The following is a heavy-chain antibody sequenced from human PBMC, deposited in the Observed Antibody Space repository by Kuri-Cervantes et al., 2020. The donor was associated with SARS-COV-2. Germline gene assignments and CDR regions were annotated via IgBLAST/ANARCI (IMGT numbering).Heavy chain of an antibody. D-gene: IGHD6-19*01. CDR2: INPSGGST. V-gene: IGHV1-46*01. CDR3: ARLPAVAGPQLPLDS. Sequence: ASVKVSCKASGYTFTSYYMHWVRQAPGQGLEWMGIINPSGGSTSYAQKFQGRDTMTRDTSTSTVYMELSSLRSEDTAVYYCARLPAVAGPQLPLDSWGQGTLVTVSS. J-gene: IGHJ4*02. CDR1: GYTFTSYY.